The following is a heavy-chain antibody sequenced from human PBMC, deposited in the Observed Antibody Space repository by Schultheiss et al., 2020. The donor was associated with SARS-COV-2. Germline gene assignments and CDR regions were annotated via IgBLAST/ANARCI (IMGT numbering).Heavy chain of an antibody. J-gene: IGHJ6*02. CDR3: TTDSTMVARDYYYYGMDV. CDR2: IKSKTDGGTT. CDR1: GFTFSNAW. V-gene: IGHV3-15*01. Sequence: GGYLRLSCAASGFTFSNAWMSWVRQAPGKGLEWVGRIKSKTDGGTTDYAAPVKGRFTISRDDSKNTLYLQMNSLKTEDTAVYYCTTDSTMVARDYYYYGMDVWGQGTTVTVSS. D-gene: IGHD2-2*01.